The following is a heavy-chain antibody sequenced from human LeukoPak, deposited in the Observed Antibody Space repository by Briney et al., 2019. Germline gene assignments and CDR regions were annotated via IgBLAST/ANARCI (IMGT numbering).Heavy chain of an antibody. Sequence: GGSLRLSCAASGFTFSNYAMSWVRQAPGKGLEWVSTISASGGSTYYADSVKGRFTISRNNSKNTLHVQMNSPRAWDTAIYYCAKYIVGGATRFRWFDPWGQGTLVTVSS. D-gene: IGHD1-26*01. CDR3: AKYIVGGATRFRWFDP. CDR1: GFTFSNYA. J-gene: IGHJ5*02. V-gene: IGHV3-23*01. CDR2: ISASGGST.